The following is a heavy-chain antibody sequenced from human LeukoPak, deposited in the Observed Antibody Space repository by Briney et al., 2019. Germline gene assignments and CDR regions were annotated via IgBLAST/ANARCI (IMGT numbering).Heavy chain of an antibody. CDR1: GGSISSYY. Sequence: SETLSLTCTVSGGSISSYYWSWIRQPPGKGLESIGYIYYSGSTNYNPSLKSRVTISVDTSKNQFSLKLSSVTAADTAVYYCARVIEGGYSYGSYYYYMDVWGKGTTVTISS. J-gene: IGHJ6*03. CDR2: IYYSGST. D-gene: IGHD5-18*01. V-gene: IGHV4-59*01. CDR3: ARVIEGGYSYGSYYYYMDV.